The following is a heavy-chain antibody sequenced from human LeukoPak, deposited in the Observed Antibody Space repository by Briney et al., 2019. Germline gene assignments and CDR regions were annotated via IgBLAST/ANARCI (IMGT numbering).Heavy chain of an antibody. Sequence: GGSLRLSCAASGFTFSGYAMSWVRQAPGKGLEWVSAISGSGGSTYYADSVKGRFTISRDNSKNTLYLQMNSLRAEDTAVYYCAKDLRPRRSIAAAGTIFDYWGQGTLVTVSS. CDR3: AKDLRPRRSIAAAGTIFDY. CDR1: GFTFSGYA. V-gene: IGHV3-23*01. CDR2: ISGSGGST. J-gene: IGHJ4*02. D-gene: IGHD6-13*01.